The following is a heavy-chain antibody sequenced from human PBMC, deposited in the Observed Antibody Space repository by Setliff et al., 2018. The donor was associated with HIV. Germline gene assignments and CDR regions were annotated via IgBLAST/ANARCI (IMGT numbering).Heavy chain of an antibody. J-gene: IGHJ4*02. CDR3: ARGSCSGCYLSDY. CDR2: INAGDGNT. CDR1: GYTFSTNA. V-gene: IGHV1-3*01. D-gene: IGHD6-19*01. Sequence: GASVKVSCKAFGYTFSTNAIHWVRQAPGQRLEWMGYINAGDGNTRYSEKFQGRGTITRDTSANTAYMELSSLRSEDTAVYYCARGSCSGCYLSDYWGLGTLVTVSS.